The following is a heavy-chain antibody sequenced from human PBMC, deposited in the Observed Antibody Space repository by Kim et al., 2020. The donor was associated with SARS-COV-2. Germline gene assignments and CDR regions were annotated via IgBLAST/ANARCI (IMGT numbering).Heavy chain of an antibody. V-gene: IGHV4-39*01. Sequence: SETLSLTCTVSGGPISSSSYYWGWIRQPPGKGLEWIGSIYYSGSTYYNPSLKSRVTISVDTSKNQFSLKLSSVTAADTAVYYCALGWGWLDWGQGTLVTVSS. D-gene: IGHD2-21*01. CDR2: IYYSGST. CDR1: GGPISSSSYY. CDR3: ALGWGWLD. J-gene: IGHJ4*02.